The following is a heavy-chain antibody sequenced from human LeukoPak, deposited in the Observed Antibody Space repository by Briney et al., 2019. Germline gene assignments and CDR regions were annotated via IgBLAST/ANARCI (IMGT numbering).Heavy chain of an antibody. CDR1: GGSISSYY. J-gene: IGHJ4*02. V-gene: IGHV4-59*01. D-gene: IGHD2-2*01. CDR3: ARELCSTTTCHFDY. CDR2: IYYTGST. Sequence: SETLSLTCSVSGGSISSYYWSWVRQPPGKGLEWIGCIYYTGSTNYNPSLKSRVTISVDTSKNHFSLKLNSVTAADTAVYYCARELCSTTTCHFDYWGQGTLVTVSS.